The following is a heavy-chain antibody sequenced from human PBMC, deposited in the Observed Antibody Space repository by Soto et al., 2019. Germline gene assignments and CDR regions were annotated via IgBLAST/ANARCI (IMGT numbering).Heavy chain of an antibody. D-gene: IGHD2-8*01. V-gene: IGHV1-46*01. CDR1: GYTFTSYH. J-gene: IGHJ4*02. CDR3: AKDRGRRTNRRPLDY. Sequence: ASVKVSCKTSGYTFTSYHLHWVRQAPGEGLEWMGSINPSGGSTPFAQKFESRVTMTSDTSTSTVYMELGSLRSEDTAVYYCAKDRGRRTNRRPLDYWGQGTLVNVSS. CDR2: INPSGGST.